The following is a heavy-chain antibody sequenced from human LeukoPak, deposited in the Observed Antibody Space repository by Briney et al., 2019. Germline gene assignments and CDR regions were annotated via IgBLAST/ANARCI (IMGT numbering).Heavy chain of an antibody. Sequence: ASVKVSCKASGYTFTGYYMHWVRQAPGQGLEWMGWISVHNGNTNYAQRLQGRVTLTTDTSTSTAYMELRSLTSDDTAVYYCAREKNYYDSSDPKYYFDYWGQGTLVTVSS. CDR3: AREKNYYDSSDPKYYFDY. D-gene: IGHD3-22*01. CDR2: ISVHNGNT. V-gene: IGHV1-18*04. J-gene: IGHJ4*02. CDR1: GYTFTGYY.